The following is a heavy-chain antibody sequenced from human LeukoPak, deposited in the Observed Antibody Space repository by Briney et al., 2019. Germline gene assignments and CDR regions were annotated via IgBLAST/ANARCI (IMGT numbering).Heavy chain of an antibody. V-gene: IGHV3-23*01. D-gene: IGHD3-16*01. CDR3: ARESKNAGDTPANYYYYGMDV. J-gene: IGHJ6*02. CDR2: ISGSGGST. Sequence: GGSLRLSCAASGFTFSSYAMSWVRQAPGKGLEWVSAISGSGGSTYYADSVKGRFTISRDNSKNTLYLQMNSLRAEDTAVYYCARESKNAGDTPANYYYYGMDVWGQGTTVTVSS. CDR1: GFTFSSYA.